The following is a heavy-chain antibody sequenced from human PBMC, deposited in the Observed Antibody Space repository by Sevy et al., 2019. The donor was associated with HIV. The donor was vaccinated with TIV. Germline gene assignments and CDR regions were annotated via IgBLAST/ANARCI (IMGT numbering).Heavy chain of an antibody. J-gene: IGHJ4*02. V-gene: IGHV3-23*01. CDR3: AKNRGDSCYYHLQY. CDR1: GFTFSSCA. CDR2: ICADDGST. D-gene: IGHD2-15*01. Sequence: GESLKISCAASGFTFSSCAMGWVRQAPGKGLEWVSSICADDGSTKYADSVKGRFTISRDNSKNIVNLQMNSLRAEDTAVYYCAKNRGDSCYYHLQYWGQGTLVTVSS.